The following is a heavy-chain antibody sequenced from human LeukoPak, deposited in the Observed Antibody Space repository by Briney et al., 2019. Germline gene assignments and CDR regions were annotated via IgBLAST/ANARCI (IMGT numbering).Heavy chain of an antibody. V-gene: IGHV3-11*04. CDR2: ISSSGSTI. CDR3: ARGPYYDFWSGSVGYYYGMDV. CDR1: GFTFSDYY. J-gene: IGHJ6*02. Sequence: GGSLRLSCAASGFTFSDYYMSWIRQAPGKGLEWVSYISSSGSTIYYADSVKARFTISRDNAKNSLYLQMNSLRAEDTAVYYCARGPYYDFWSGSVGYYYGMDVWGQGTTVTVSS. D-gene: IGHD3-3*01.